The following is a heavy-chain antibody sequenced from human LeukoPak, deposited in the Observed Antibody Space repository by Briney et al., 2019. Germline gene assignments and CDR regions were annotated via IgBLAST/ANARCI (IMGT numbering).Heavy chain of an antibody. D-gene: IGHD3-16*01. CDR2: IRSKAYGGTT. J-gene: IGHJ4*02. CDR1: GFTFGDYA. CDR3: VRDQGGAVSY. Sequence: GGSLRLSCTASGFTFGDYAMSWFRQAPGKGLEWVGFIRSKAYGGTTEYAASVKGRFTISRDDSKSIAYLQMNSLRAEDTAVYYCVRDQGGAVSYWGQGTLVTVSS. V-gene: IGHV3-49*03.